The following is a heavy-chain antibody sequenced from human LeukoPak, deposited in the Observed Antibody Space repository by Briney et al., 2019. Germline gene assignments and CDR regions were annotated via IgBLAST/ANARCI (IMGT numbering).Heavy chain of an antibody. D-gene: IGHD3-22*01. Sequence: ASVKVSCKASGGTFSSYAISWVRQAPGQGLEWMGGIIPIFGTANYAQKFQGRVTITADESTSTAYMELSSLRSEDTAVYYCASDSQTYYYDSSGYYLFDPWGQGTLVTVSS. CDR3: ASDSQTYYYDSSGYYLFDP. J-gene: IGHJ5*02. CDR2: IIPIFGTA. V-gene: IGHV1-69*13. CDR1: GGTFSSYA.